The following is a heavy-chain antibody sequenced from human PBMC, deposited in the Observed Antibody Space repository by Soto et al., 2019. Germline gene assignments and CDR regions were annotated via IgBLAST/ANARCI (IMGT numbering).Heavy chain of an antibody. J-gene: IGHJ5*02. CDR2: VYYNENT. V-gene: IGHV4-39*01. CDR1: GGSISSFTYY. D-gene: IGHD4-4*01. CDR3: ARHIPLKMTTVTGGWFDP. Sequence: SETLSLTCSVSGGSISSFTYYWGWIRQPPGKGLEWIGTVYYNENTYYNPSLKSRVTISVDTSKNQFSLKLSSVTAADTAVYYCARHIPLKMTTVTGGWFDPWGQGTLVTVSS.